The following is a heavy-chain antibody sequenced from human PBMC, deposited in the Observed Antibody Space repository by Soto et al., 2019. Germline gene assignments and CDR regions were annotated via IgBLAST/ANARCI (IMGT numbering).Heavy chain of an antibody. V-gene: IGHV1-69*12. CDR3: ARVRSGYSRGWYRGLIDSSGYYHLDY. D-gene: IGHD6-19*01. Sequence: QVQLVQSGAEVKKPGSSVKVSCKASGGTFSSYAISWVRQAPGQGLEWMGGIIPIFGTANYAQKFQGRVTITADESTSTAYMELSRLRSEDTAVYYCARVRSGYSRGWYRGLIDSSGYYHLDYWGQGTLVTVSS. J-gene: IGHJ4*02. CDR2: IIPIFGTA. CDR1: GGTFSSYA.